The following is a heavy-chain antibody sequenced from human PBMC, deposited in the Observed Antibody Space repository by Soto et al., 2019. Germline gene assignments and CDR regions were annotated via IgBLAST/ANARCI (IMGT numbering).Heavy chain of an antibody. CDR3: AREERDLGYCSGGSCYSAFDY. CDR2: IIPILGIA. V-gene: IGHV1-69*08. J-gene: IGHJ4*02. CDR1: GGTFSSYT. Sequence: QVQLVQSGAEVKKPGSSVNVSCKASGGTFSSYTISWVRQAPGQGLEWMGRIIPILGIANYAKKFQGRVTITADKSTSTAYMELSSLRSEDTAVYYCAREERDLGYCSGGSCYSAFDYWGQGTLVTVSS. D-gene: IGHD2-15*01.